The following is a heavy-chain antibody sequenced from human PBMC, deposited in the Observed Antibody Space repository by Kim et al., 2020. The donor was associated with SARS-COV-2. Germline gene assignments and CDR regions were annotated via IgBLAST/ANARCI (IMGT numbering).Heavy chain of an antibody. D-gene: IGHD3-16*01. Sequence: ASVKVSCKTSGYTFSSYAMHWVRQAPGQRPEWIGRVNTGNSNRRHSQKFQDRVTITRDTSASTDYMELRSLTSEDTAVYYCARECWGVGQFYFDSWGQGTVVTVSS. CDR2: VNTGNSNR. CDR3: ARECWGVGQFYFDS. J-gene: IGHJ4*02. V-gene: IGHV1-3*04. CDR1: GYTFSSYA.